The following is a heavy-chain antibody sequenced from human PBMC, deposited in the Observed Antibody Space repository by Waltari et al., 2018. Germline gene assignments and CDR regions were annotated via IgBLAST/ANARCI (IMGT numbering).Heavy chain of an antibody. Sequence: EVQLVESGGGLVKPGGSLRLSCAASGFIFSSYNMNWVRQAPGKGVECVSSISSSGSYIYYTDSVKGRFTISRDSPKNSLFLQMGSLRAEDTAVYYCARSSGAYWGQGTLVTVSS. V-gene: IGHV3-21*01. CDR3: ARSSGAY. CDR1: GFIFSSYN. CDR2: ISSSGSYI. J-gene: IGHJ4*02. D-gene: IGHD3-10*01.